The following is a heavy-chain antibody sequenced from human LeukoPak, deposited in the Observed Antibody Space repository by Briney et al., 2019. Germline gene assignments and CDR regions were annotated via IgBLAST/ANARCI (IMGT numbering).Heavy chain of an antibody. CDR3: TRGPLDHSGP. CDR2: MNPNNGDT. D-gene: IGHD4-23*01. CDR1: GYTFTNHD. J-gene: IGHJ5*02. Sequence: ASVKVSCKASGYTFTNHDINWVRQSTGQGLEWMGWMNPNNGDTGYAQKFQGRVIMTKDTSTSTAYMELSSLRSEDTAVYYCTRGPLDHSGPWGQGTLVTVSS. V-gene: IGHV1-8*01.